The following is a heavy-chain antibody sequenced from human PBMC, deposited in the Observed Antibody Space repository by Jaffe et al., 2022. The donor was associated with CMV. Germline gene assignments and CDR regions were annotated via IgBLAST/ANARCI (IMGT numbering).Heavy chain of an antibody. J-gene: IGHJ4*02. D-gene: IGHD3-3*01. CDR2: INPSGGST. V-gene: IGHV1-46*01. Sequence: QVQLVQSGAEVKKPGASVKLFCKASGYTFTSNYLHWVRQAPGQGLEWMGMINPSGGSTNYAQKFQGRVTMTRDTSTSTVYMELSSLRSEDTAVYYCARLNYHDFWSAYYYFDYWGQGTLVTVSS. CDR1: GYTFTSNY. CDR3: ARLNYHDFWSAYYYFDY.